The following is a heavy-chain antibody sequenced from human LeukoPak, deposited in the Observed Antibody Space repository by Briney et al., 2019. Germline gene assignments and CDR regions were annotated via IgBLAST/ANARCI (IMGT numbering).Heavy chain of an antibody. CDR2: INHSGST. J-gene: IGHJ4*02. CDR3: ASRRYSSSWYFAY. V-gene: IGHV4-34*01. Sequence: SETLSLTCAVYGGSFSGYYWSWIRQPPGKGLEWIGEINHSGSTNYNPSLKSRVTISVDTSKNQFSLKLSSVTAADTAVYYCASRRYSSSWYFAYWGQGTLVTVSS. CDR1: GGSFSGYY. D-gene: IGHD6-13*01.